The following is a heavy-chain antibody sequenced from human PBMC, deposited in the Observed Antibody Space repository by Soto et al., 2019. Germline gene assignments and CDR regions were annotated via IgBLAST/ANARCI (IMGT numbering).Heavy chain of an antibody. CDR1: GFTFINYS. V-gene: IGHV3-21*01. Sequence: SKRVPWGALGFTFINYSMNRVRQAQGKGLEWVSSISSSSSYIYYADSVKGRFTISRDNAKNSLYLQMNSLRAEDTAVYYCARDLTIAAAEINWFDPWGQGTLVTVSS. D-gene: IGHD6-13*01. J-gene: IGHJ5*02. CDR2: ISSSSSYI. CDR3: ARDLTIAAAEINWFDP.